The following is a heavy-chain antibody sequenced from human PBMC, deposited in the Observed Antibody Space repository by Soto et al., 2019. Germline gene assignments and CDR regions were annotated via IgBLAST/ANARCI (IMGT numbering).Heavy chain of an antibody. CDR3: ARLRETGHYGDPRDNWFDP. CDR1: GYSFTSYW. CDR2: IYPGDSDT. D-gene: IGHD4-17*01. Sequence: GESLKISCKGSGYSFTSYWIGWVRQMPGKGLEWMGIIYPGDSDTRYSPSFQGQVTISADKSISTAYLQWSSLKASDTAMYYCARLRETGHYGDPRDNWFDPWGQGTLVTVSS. J-gene: IGHJ5*02. V-gene: IGHV5-51*01.